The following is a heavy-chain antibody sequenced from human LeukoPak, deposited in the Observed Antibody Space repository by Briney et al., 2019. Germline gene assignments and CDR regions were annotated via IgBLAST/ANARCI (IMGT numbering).Heavy chain of an antibody. Sequence: GGSLRLSCAASGFTFSSYWMSWVRQAPGKGLEWVANIKQDGSESYSVDSVKGRFTFSRDNAKNSLYLQINSLRAEDTAVYYCATTSLLPEGWLVNYWGQGTLVTVSS. CDR2: IKQDGSES. J-gene: IGHJ4*02. V-gene: IGHV3-7*01. CDR1: GFTFSSYW. CDR3: ATTSLLPEGWLVNY. D-gene: IGHD6-19*01.